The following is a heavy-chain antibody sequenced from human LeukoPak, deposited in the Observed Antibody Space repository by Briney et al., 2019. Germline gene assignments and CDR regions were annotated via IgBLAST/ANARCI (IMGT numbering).Heavy chain of an antibody. V-gene: IGHV1-18*01. Sequence: ASVKVSFKASGYTFTSYGISWVRQAPGQGLEWMGWISAYNGNTNYAQKLQGRVTMTTDTSTSTAYMELRSLRSDDTAVYYCARFMVRGVIILHYYYYGMDVWGQGTTVTVSS. CDR1: GYTFTSYG. CDR2: ISAYNGNT. J-gene: IGHJ6*02. CDR3: ARFMVRGVIILHYYYYGMDV. D-gene: IGHD3-10*01.